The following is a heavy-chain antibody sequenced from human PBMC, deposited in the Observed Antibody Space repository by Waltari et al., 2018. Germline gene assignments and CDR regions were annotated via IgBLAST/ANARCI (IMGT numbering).Heavy chain of an antibody. J-gene: IGHJ4*02. CDR3: ARRRGAGYSYGPPDY. Sequence: QVQLVQSGAEVKKPGASVKVSCKASGYTFTGYYMHWVRQAPGQGLEWMGWINPNSGGTNYAQKFQGWVTMTRDTSISTAYLQWSSLKASDTAMYYCARRRGAGYSYGPPDYWGQGTLVTVSS. CDR1: GYTFTGYY. D-gene: IGHD5-18*01. CDR2: INPNSGGT. V-gene: IGHV1-2*04.